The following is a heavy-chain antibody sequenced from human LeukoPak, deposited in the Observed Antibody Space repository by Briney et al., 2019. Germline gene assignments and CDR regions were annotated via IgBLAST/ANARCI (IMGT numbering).Heavy chain of an antibody. V-gene: IGHV3-74*01. D-gene: IGHD3-10*01. CDR1: GFTFSSYW. CDR3: TRGKGSYYSLGC. CDR2: INSGGSST. Sequence: GVSLRLSCAVSGFTFSSYWMHWVRQAPGKGRVWVSRINSGGSSTIYAYSVKGRFTISRDNAKNTLYLQMSRLRAEDTDVDFCTRGKGSYYSLGCWGQGTLVTVCS. J-gene: IGHJ4*02.